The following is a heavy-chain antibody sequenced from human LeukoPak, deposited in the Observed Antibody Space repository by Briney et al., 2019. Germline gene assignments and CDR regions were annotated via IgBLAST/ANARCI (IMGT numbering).Heavy chain of an antibody. CDR1: GYTFTSYG. Sequence: ASVKVSCKASGYTFTSYGISWVRQAPGQGLEWMGWISAYNGNTNYAQKLQGRVTMTTDTSTSTAYKELRSLRSDDTAVYYCARVSGYSGYDEADYWGQGTLVTVSS. CDR2: ISAYNGNT. CDR3: ARVSGYSGYDEADY. J-gene: IGHJ4*02. V-gene: IGHV1-18*01. D-gene: IGHD5-12*01.